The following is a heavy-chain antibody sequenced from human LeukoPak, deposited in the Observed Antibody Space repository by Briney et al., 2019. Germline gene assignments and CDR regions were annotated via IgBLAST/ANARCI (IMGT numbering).Heavy chain of an antibody. Sequence: GASVTVSCKASGGTFSSYAISWVRQAPGQGLEWMGGIIPIFGTANYAQKLQGRVTITADKSTSTAYMELSSLRSEDTAVYYCARDAEYCGGDCWGQGTLVTVSS. CDR3: ARDAEYCGGDC. D-gene: IGHD2-21*01. CDR1: GGTFSSYA. CDR2: IIPIFGTA. J-gene: IGHJ4*02. V-gene: IGHV1-69*06.